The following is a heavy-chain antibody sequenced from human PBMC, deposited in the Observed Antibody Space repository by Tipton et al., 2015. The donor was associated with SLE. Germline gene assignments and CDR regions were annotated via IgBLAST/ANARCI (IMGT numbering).Heavy chain of an antibody. CDR1: GASINSGGYY. Sequence: TLSLTCTVSGASINSGGYYWSWIRQPPGKGLEWIGEINHSGSTNYNPSLKSRVTISVDTSKNQFSLKLSSVTAADTAVYYCAREGNWGSVVGVWGQGTTVTVSS. V-gene: IGHV4-61*08. D-gene: IGHD7-27*01. J-gene: IGHJ6*02. CDR2: INHSGST. CDR3: AREGNWGSVVGV.